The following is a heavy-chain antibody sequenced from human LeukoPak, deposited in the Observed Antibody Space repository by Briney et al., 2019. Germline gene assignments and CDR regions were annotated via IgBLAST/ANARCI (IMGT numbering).Heavy chain of an antibody. J-gene: IGHJ5*02. V-gene: IGHV4-59*08. CDR3: ARHASGNYYWFDP. D-gene: IGHD3-10*01. CDR2: IYYSGNT. Sequence: SETLSLTCTVSGGSISSYYWSWIRQPPGKGLEWIGYIYYSGNTNYNPSLKSRVTISVDTSKSQFSLKLSSVTTADTALYYCARHASGNYYWFDPWGQGTLVTVSS. CDR1: GGSISSYY.